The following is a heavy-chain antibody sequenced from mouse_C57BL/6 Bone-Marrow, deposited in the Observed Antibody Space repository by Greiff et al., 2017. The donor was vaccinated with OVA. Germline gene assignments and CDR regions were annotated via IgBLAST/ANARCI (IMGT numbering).Heavy chain of an antibody. Sequence: VQGVESGAELARPGASVKLSCKASGYTFTSYGISWVKQRTGQGLEWIGEIYPRSGNTYYNEKFKGKATLTADKSSSTAYMELRSLTSEDSAVYFCARFPGSSYYFDYWGQGTTLTVSS. V-gene: IGHV1-81*01. CDR3: ARFPGSSYYFDY. CDR2: IYPRSGNT. D-gene: IGHD1-1*01. J-gene: IGHJ2*01. CDR1: GYTFTSYG.